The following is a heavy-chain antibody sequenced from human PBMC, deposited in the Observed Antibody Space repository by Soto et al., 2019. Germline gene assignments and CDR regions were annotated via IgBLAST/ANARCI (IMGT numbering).Heavy chain of an antibody. Sequence: SQTLSITGAVSGGSISSSNWWSWVRKPPGKGLEWIGEIYHSGSTNYNPSLKSRVTISVDKSKNQFSLKLSSVTAADTAVYYCARLITMVRGVIIVLGWFDPWGQGTLVTVSS. CDR2: IYHSGST. J-gene: IGHJ5*02. D-gene: IGHD3-10*01. CDR3: ARLITMVRGVIIVLGWFDP. CDR1: GGSISSSNW. V-gene: IGHV4-4*02.